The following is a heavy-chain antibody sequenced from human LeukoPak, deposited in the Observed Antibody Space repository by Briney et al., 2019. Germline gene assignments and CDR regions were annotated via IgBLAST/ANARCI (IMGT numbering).Heavy chain of an antibody. CDR1: GGTFSSYA. D-gene: IGHD6-19*01. Sequence: GASVKVSCKASGGTFSSYAISWVRQDPGQGLEWMGGIIPIFGTANYAQKFQGRVTITADESTSTAYMELSSLRSEDTAVYYCARDPSSGLYYFDYWGQGTLVTVSS. CDR3: ARDPSSGLYYFDY. CDR2: IIPIFGTA. J-gene: IGHJ4*02. V-gene: IGHV1-69*13.